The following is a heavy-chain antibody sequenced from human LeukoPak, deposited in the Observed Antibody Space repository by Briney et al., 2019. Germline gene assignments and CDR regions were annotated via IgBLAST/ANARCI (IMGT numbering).Heavy chain of an antibody. J-gene: IGHJ3*02. D-gene: IGHD3-9*01. CDR3: AREPSYYDILTGYSPDDAFDI. Sequence: PSETLSLTCAVYGGSFSGYYWSWIRQPPGKGLEWIGEINHSGSTNYNPSLKSRVTISVDTSKNQFSLKLSSVTAADTAVYYCAREPSYYDILTGYSPDDAFDIWGQGTMVTVSS. CDR1: GGSFSGYY. CDR2: INHSGST. V-gene: IGHV4-34*01.